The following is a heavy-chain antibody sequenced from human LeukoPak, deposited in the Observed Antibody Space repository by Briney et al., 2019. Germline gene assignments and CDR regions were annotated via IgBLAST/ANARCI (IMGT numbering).Heavy chain of an antibody. D-gene: IGHD3-22*01. Sequence: ASVKVSCKASGYTFTSYYMHWVRQAPGQGLEWMGIINPSGGSTSYAQKFQGRVTMTRDTSTSTVYMELSSLRSEDTAVYYCAREPHDYYDSSGQFDYWGQGTLVTVSS. V-gene: IGHV1-46*01. CDR2: INPSGGST. CDR1: GYTFTSYY. J-gene: IGHJ4*02. CDR3: AREPHDYYDSSGQFDY.